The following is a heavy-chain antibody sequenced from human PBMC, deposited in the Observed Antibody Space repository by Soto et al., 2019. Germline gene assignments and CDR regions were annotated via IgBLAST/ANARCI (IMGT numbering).Heavy chain of an antibody. CDR1: GFTFSNAW. V-gene: IGHV3-15*01. CDR2: IKSKTDGGTT. CDR3: TTAPYTYSSPPFAP. J-gene: IGHJ5*02. D-gene: IGHD6-19*01. Sequence: GGSLRLSCAASGFTFSNAWMGWVRQAPGKGLEWVGRIKSKTDGGTTDYAAPVKGRFTISRDDSKNTLYLQMNSLKTEDTAVYYCTTAPYTYSSPPFAPWGQGTLVTVSS.